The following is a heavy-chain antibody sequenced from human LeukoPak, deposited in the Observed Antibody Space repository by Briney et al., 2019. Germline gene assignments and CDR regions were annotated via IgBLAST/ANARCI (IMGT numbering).Heavy chain of an antibody. V-gene: IGHV3-15*01. D-gene: IGHD2-2*01. J-gene: IGHJ5*02. CDR2: IKSKTDGGTT. CDR1: GFTFSNVW. Sequence: GGSLRLSCVASGFTFSNVWMNWVRQAPGKGLEWVGRIKSKTDGGTTDYAVPVKGRFTISRDDSKNTLYLQMNSLKTEDTAVYYCAKNSRQLLNWFDPWGQGTLVTVSS. CDR3: AKNSRQLLNWFDP.